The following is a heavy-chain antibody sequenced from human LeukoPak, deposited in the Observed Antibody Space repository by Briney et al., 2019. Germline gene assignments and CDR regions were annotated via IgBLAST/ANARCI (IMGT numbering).Heavy chain of an antibody. J-gene: IGHJ6*02. CDR1: GFTVSINY. D-gene: IGHD6-19*01. CDR2: IYSGGST. CDR3: ARDSSGWYSTGMDV. V-gene: IGHV3-66*01. Sequence: GGSLRLSCAATGFTVSINYMSWVRQAPGKGLEWVSVIYSGGSTYYADSVKGRFTISRDNSKNTLYLQMNSLRAEDTAVYYCARDSSGWYSTGMDVWGQGTTVTVSS.